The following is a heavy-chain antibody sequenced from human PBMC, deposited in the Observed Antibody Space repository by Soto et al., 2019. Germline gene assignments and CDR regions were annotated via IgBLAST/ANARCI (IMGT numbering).Heavy chain of an antibody. CDR1: GYTFTSYG. J-gene: IGHJ4*02. CDR2: ISAYNGNT. Sequence: QVQLVQSGAEVKKPGASVKVSCKASGYTFTSYGISWVRQAPGQGLEWMGWISAYNGNTNYAQKLQGRVTMTTDTXXSTAHMELRSRRSGDTAVYYWARDSGRYGHYPSDYWGQGTLVTVSS. CDR3: ARDSGRYGHYPSDY. D-gene: IGHD4-17*01. V-gene: IGHV1-18*01.